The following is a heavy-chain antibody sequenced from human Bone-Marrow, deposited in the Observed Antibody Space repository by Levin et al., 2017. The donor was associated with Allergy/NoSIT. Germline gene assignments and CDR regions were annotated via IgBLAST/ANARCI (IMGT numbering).Heavy chain of an antibody. CDR2: ISSSGSTI. CDR3: AREGALNRYCSGGSCYGRNAFDI. Sequence: TSGGSLRLSCAASGFTFSDYYMSWIRQAPGKGLEWVSYISSSGSTIYYADSVKGRFTISRDNAKNSLYLQMNSLRAEDTAVYYCAREGALNRYCSGGSCYGRNAFDIWGQGTMVTVSS. D-gene: IGHD2-15*01. J-gene: IGHJ3*02. V-gene: IGHV3-11*01. CDR1: GFTFSDYY.